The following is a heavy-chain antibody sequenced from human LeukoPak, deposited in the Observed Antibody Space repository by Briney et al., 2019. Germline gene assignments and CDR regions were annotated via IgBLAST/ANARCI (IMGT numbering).Heavy chain of an antibody. Sequence: PSETLSLTCTVSGGSISSSSYYWGWIRQPPGKGLEWIGSIYYSGSTYYNPSLKSRVTISVDTSKNQFSLKLSSVTAADTAVYYCARVGKTYYYDSSGYPDYWGQGTLVTVSS. J-gene: IGHJ4*02. CDR3: ARVGKTYYYDSSGYPDY. D-gene: IGHD3-22*01. V-gene: IGHV4-39*07. CDR2: IYYSGST. CDR1: GGSISSSSYY.